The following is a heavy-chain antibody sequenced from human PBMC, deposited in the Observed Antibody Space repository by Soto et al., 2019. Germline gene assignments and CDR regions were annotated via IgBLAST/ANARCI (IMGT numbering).Heavy chain of an antibody. Sequence: GSGPTLVNPKQTLILTCAFSGFSLSRKGMSVSWIRQPPGKALEFLALIDWEEEKFYSPSLRTRLTVSKDTSKSQVVLTLTNVDPVDTATYYCTRQNNWNYEYYFDYWGQGTLVTVSS. V-gene: IGHV2-70*01. D-gene: IGHD1-7*01. CDR2: IDWEEEK. CDR1: GFSLSRKGMS. J-gene: IGHJ4*02. CDR3: TRQNNWNYEYYFDY.